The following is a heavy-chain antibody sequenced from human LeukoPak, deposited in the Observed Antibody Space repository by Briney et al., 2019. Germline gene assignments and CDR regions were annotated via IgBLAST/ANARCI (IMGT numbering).Heavy chain of an antibody. Sequence: ASVKVSCKASGYTFTSYDINWVRQATGQGLEWMGWMNPNSGNTGYAQKFQGRVTMTRNTSISTAYMELSSLRSEDTAVYYCAREVRGASYGLDGMDVWGQVTTVTAS. J-gene: IGHJ6*02. V-gene: IGHV1-8*01. CDR1: GYTFTSYD. CDR2: MNPNSGNT. CDR3: AREVRGASYGLDGMDV. D-gene: IGHD5-18*01.